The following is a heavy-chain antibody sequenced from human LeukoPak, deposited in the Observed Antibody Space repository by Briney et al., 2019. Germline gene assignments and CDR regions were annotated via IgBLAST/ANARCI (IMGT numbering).Heavy chain of an antibody. CDR3: ASLRGKGYFDY. V-gene: IGHV3-21*01. CDR1: GFTFSSYS. J-gene: IGHJ4*02. D-gene: IGHD3-10*01. Sequence: PGGSLRLSCAASGFTFSSYSMNRVRLAPGKGLEWVSSISSSSSYIYYADSVKGRFTISRDNAKNSLYLQMNSLRAEDTAVYYCASLRGKGYFDYWGQGTLVTVSS. CDR2: ISSSSSYI.